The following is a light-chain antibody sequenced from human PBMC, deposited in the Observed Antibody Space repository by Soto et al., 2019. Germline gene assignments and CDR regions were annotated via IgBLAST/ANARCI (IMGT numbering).Light chain of an antibody. CDR2: DAS. V-gene: IGKV1-5*01. J-gene: IGKJ2*01. CDR1: QSISSW. CDR3: QQYNSYSPYT. Sequence: DIQMTQSPSTPSASVGDRVTITCRASQSISSWLAWYQQKPGKAPKLLIYDASSLESGVPSRFSGSRSGTEFTLTISSLQPDDFATYYCQQYNSYSPYTFGQGTKLEIK.